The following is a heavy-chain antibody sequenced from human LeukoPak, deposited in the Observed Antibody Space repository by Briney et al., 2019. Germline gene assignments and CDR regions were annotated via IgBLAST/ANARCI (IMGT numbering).Heavy chain of an antibody. CDR1: GFTFSDYY. Sequence: GGSLRLSCAASGFTFSDYYMSWIRQAPGKGLEWVSYISSSGSTIYYADSVKGRFTISRDNSKNTLYLQMNSLRPEDTGVYYCAKDLGGWSNWFDPWGQGTPVTVSS. J-gene: IGHJ5*02. V-gene: IGHV3-11*04. D-gene: IGHD6-19*01. CDR3: AKDLGGWSNWFDP. CDR2: ISSSGSTI.